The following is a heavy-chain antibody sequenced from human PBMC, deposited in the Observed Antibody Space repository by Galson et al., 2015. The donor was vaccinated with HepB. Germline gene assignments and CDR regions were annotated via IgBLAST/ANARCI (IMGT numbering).Heavy chain of an antibody. CDR3: AKGYGLFDS. CDR1: GFTFGRHT. Sequence: SLRLSCAASGFTFGRHTMSWVRQTPGRGLEWISGITGKGDSTFYADSVKGRFTVSKDNSNNMLYLQMNSLRAEDAGLYFCAKGYGLFDSWGQGILVTVSS. D-gene: IGHD5-18*01. V-gene: IGHV3-23*01. CDR2: ITGKGDST. J-gene: IGHJ5*01.